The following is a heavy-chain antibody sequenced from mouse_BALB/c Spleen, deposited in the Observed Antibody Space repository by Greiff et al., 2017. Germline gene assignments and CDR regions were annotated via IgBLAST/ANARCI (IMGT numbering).Heavy chain of an antibody. D-gene: IGHD1-1*01. J-gene: IGHJ4*01. CDR3: ARDYYGSSYLYAMDY. CDR1: GFSLTGYG. Sequence: QVQLKQSGPGLVAPSQSLSITCTVSGFSLTGYGVNWVRQPPGKGLEWLGMIWGDGSTDYNSALKSRLSISKDNSKSQVFLKMNSLQTDDTARYYCARDYYGSSYLYAMDYWGQGTSVTVSS. V-gene: IGHV2-6-7*01. CDR2: IWGDGST.